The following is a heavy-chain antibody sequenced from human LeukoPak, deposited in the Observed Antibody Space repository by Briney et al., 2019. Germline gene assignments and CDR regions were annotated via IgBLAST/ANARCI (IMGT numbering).Heavy chain of an antibody. CDR1: GGAISNYY. CDR2: INYSGSA. CDR3: ARAYYGDFFDY. V-gene: IGHV4-59*08. J-gene: IGHJ4*02. D-gene: IGHD4-17*01. Sequence: SETLSLTCNVSGGAISNYYRSWIRQPPGKGLEWIGYINYSGSAFYNPSVKSRVTISVDTSKNQFSLKLNSVTAADTAVHYCARAYYGDFFDYWGQGTLVTVSS.